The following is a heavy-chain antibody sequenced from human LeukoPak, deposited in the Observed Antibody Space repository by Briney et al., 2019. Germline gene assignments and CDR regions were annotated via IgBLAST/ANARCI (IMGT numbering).Heavy chain of an antibody. CDR1: EYSLSNYW. J-gene: IGHJ5*02. V-gene: IGHV5-51*03. D-gene: IGHD2/OR15-2a*01. Sequence: GESLKISCKASEYSLSNYWIGWVRQMPGKGLEWMGFIYPGDSTTRYSPSFQGQVTISADRSISTAYLQWSSLKASDTAMYYCARRYYHSTEFDPWGQGTLVTVSS. CDR3: ARRYYHSTEFDP. CDR2: IYPGDSTT.